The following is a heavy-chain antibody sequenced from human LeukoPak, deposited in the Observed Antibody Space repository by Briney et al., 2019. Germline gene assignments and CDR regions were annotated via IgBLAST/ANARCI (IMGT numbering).Heavy chain of an antibody. Sequence: SSETLSLTCTVSGGSICSSSYYWGWIRQPPGKGLEWIGSIYYSGSTYYNPSLKSRVTISVDTSKNQFSLKLSSVTAADTAVYYCARQRRYCSSTSCYAFDYWGQGTLVTVSS. CDR3: ARQRRYCSSTSCYAFDY. CDR2: IYYSGST. J-gene: IGHJ4*02. V-gene: IGHV4-39*01. D-gene: IGHD2-2*01. CDR1: GGSICSSSYY.